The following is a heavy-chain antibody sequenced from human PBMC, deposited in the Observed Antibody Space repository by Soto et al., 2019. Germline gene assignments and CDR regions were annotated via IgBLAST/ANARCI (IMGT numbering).Heavy chain of an antibody. J-gene: IGHJ4*02. D-gene: IGHD1-26*01. Sequence: SCVVSGFTFSTYWMSWVRQAPGKGLEWVANIKEDGSEKYYLDSVKGRFTIYRDNAKNSLYLQMNSLRAEDTAVYYCARDKVVGPTTLDYWGQGTLVTVSS. CDR2: IKEDGSEK. CDR1: GFTFSTYW. V-gene: IGHV3-7*03. CDR3: ARDKVVGPTTLDY.